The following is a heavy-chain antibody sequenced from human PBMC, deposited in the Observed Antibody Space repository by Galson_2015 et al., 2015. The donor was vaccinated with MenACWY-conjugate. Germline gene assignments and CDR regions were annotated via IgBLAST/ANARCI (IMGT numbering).Heavy chain of an antibody. Sequence: QSGAEVKQPGESLKISCKGSGYYFTSYWIAWVRQIPGKGLEWMGLISPGDSNTRYSPSFQGQVTISADKSISTAYLQWSSLKASDTGMYYSARRPSGGRGMDVWGQGTMVTVSS. V-gene: IGHV5-51*01. CDR3: ARRPSGGRGMDV. D-gene: IGHD1-26*01. CDR2: ISPGDSNT. J-gene: IGHJ6*02. CDR1: GYYFTSYW.